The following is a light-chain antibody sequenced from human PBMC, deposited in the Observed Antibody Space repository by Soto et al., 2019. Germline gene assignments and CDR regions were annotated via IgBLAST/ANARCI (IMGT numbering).Light chain of an antibody. CDR1: SSDVGGYNY. CDR3: SSYKSGTTVV. Sequence: QSVPTQPASVSGSPGQSITISCTGTSSDVGGYNYVSWYQHHPGKAPKLMIYDVGNRPSGVSNRFSGSKSGNTASLTISGLQAEDEADYYCSSYKSGTTVVFGGGTKVTVL. CDR2: DVG. J-gene: IGLJ2*01. V-gene: IGLV2-14*03.